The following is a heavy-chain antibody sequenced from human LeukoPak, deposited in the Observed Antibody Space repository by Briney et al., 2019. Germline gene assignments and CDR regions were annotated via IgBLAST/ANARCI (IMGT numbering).Heavy chain of an antibody. J-gene: IGHJ4*02. Sequence: PSETLSLTCTVSGGSIGSNSYYWAWIRQPPGRGLEWIGSVYYSGSTCYNPSLKSRVTISVDTSRSQFSLNLRSVTAADTAVYYCARGYCSSTSCTTFDYWAQGTLVTVSS. CDR3: ARGYCSSTSCTTFDY. CDR2: VYYSGST. CDR1: GGSIGSNSYY. D-gene: IGHD2-2*01. V-gene: IGHV4-39*01.